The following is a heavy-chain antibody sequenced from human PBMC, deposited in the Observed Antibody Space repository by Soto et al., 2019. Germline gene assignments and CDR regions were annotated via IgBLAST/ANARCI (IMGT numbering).Heavy chain of an antibody. CDR3: ARVSGDCYFDY. J-gene: IGHJ4*02. Sequence: SETLSLTCAVYGGSFSGYYWSWIRQPPGKGLEWIGEINHSGSTNYNPSLKSRVTISVDTSKNQFSLKLSSVTAADTAVYYCARVSGDCYFDYWGQGTLVTVSS. D-gene: IGHD2-21*02. CDR1: GGSFSGYY. V-gene: IGHV4-34*01. CDR2: INHSGST.